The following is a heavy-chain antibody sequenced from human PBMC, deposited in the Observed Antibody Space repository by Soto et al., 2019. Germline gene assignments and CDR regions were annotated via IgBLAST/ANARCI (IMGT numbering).Heavy chain of an antibody. J-gene: IGHJ6*02. CDR3: ARPFPDNTYYYYGMDV. Sequence: VQLVESGGGVVQPGRSLRLSCAASGFTFSSYAMSWVRQAPGKGLEWVSTISRSGDTTYYADSVKGRFTVSRDNSKNALYLQLNSLRAEDTAVYYCARPFPDNTYYYYGMDVWGQGTTVTVSS. CDR1: GFTFSSYA. CDR2: ISRSGDTT. V-gene: IGHV3-23*04. D-gene: IGHD1-1*01.